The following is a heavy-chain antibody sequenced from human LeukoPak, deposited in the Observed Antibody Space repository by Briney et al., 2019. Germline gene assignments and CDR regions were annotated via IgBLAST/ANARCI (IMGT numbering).Heavy chain of an antibody. J-gene: IGHJ4*02. CDR2: ITTGDGNT. V-gene: IGHV3-23*01. CDR1: GFTFSSYT. Sequence: QSGGSLRLSCAASGFTFSSYTMTWVRQAPGKGLKWVSTITTGDGNTYYADSVKGRFTVSRDDSKNTLYLQMNSLRAEDTAVYYCAKDGGLWVSAHWGDSWGRGTLVTVSS. CDR3: AKDGGLWVSAHWGDS. D-gene: IGHD7-27*01.